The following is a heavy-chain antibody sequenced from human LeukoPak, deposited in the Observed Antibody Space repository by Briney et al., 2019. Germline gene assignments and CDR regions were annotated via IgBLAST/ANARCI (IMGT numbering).Heavy chain of an antibody. CDR3: ARDTDIVVVVAATRTEWFDP. V-gene: IGHV1-18*01. CDR1: GYTFTSYG. Sequence: ALVKVSCKASGYTFTSYGISWVRQAPGQGLEWMGWISAYNGNTNYAQKLQGRVTMTTDTSTSTAYMELRSLRSDDTAVYYCARDTDIVVVVAATRTEWFDPWGQGTLVTVSS. J-gene: IGHJ5*02. D-gene: IGHD2-15*01. CDR2: ISAYNGNT.